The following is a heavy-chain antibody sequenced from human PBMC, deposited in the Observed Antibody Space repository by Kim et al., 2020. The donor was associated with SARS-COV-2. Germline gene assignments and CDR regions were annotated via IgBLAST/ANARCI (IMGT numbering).Heavy chain of an antibody. CDR3: VRAIALDY. CDR1: GFTFSSFW. D-gene: IGHD3-22*01. Sequence: GGSLRLSCAASGFTFSSFWMSWVRQAPGRGLECVANIKNDGSEKRYADSVKGRFTISRDNAKASLSLQMNSLRADDTAVYYCVRAIALDYWGRGTLVTVSS. V-gene: IGHV3-7*03. J-gene: IGHJ4*02. CDR2: IKNDGSEK.